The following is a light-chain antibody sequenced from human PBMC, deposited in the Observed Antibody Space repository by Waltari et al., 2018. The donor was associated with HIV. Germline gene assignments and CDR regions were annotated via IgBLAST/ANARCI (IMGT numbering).Light chain of an antibody. Sequence: QSVLTQPPSASGTPGPRVTISCSGSIPHIRGTPVNWYQQLPGTAPKLLIYTTNQRPSGVPDRFSGSKSGASASLAISGLQSDDEADYYCATWDDSLNGPVFGGGTKLTVL. V-gene: IGLV1-44*01. CDR3: ATWDDSLNGPV. CDR1: IPHIRGTP. J-gene: IGLJ3*02. CDR2: TTN.